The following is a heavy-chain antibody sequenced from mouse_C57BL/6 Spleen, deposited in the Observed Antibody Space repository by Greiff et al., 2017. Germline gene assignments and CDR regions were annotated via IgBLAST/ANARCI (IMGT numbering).Heavy chain of an antibody. CDR2: IDPSDSYT. V-gene: IGHV1-69*01. J-gene: IGHJ2*01. CDR3: ARRGIYGSSPYFDY. D-gene: IGHD1-1*01. Sequence: VQLQQPGAELVMPGASVKLSCKASGYTFTSYWMHWVKQRPGQGLEWIGEIDPSDSYTNYNQKFKGKSTLTVDKSSSTAYMQLSSLTSEDSAVYYCARRGIYGSSPYFDYWGQGTTLTVSS. CDR1: GYTFTSYW.